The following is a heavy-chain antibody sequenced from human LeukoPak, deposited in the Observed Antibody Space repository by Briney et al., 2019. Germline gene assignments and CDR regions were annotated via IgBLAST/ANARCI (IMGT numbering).Heavy chain of an antibody. Sequence: GGSLRLSCAASGFTFSDYYMTWVRQAPGKGLEWVSAISGSGGSTYYADSVKGRFTISRDNSKNTLYLQMNSLRAEDTAVYYCAINLWPAYWGQGTLVTVSS. J-gene: IGHJ4*02. CDR2: ISGSGGST. CDR3: AINLWPAY. D-gene: IGHD2-21*01. CDR1: GFTFSDYY. V-gene: IGHV3-23*01.